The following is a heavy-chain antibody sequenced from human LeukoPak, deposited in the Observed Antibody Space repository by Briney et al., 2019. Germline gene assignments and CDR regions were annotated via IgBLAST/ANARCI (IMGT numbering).Heavy chain of an antibody. CDR2: KD. V-gene: IGHV3-33*03. D-gene: IGHD6-13*01. J-gene: IGHJ4*02. CDR1: GFTFSTYV. Sequence: GGSLRLSCAASGFTFSTYVMHWVRQVPGKGLEWVAVKDYCADSVKGRFTISRDNFKNTLYLQMNSLRAEDTAVYYCAKESVAEAVFDYWGQGTLVTVSS. CDR3: AKESVAEAVFDY.